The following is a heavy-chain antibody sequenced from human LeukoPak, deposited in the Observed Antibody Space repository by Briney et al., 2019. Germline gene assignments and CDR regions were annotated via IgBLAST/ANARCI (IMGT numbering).Heavy chain of an antibody. V-gene: IGHV4-59*01. J-gene: IGHJ3*02. CDR2: IYYSGST. CDR3: ARVGIAARGDAFDI. D-gene: IGHD6-6*01. CDR1: GGSISSYY. Sequence: PSETLSLTCTVSGGSISSYYWSWIRQPPGKGLEWIGYIYYSGSTNYNPSLKSRVTISVDTSKNQFSLKLGSVTAADTAVYYCARVGIAARGDAFDIWGQGTMVTVSS.